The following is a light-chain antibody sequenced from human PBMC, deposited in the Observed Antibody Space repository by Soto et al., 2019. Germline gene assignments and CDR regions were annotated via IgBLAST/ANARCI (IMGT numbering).Light chain of an antibody. CDR2: KAS. CDR3: QHYNSYSEA. V-gene: IGKV1-5*03. J-gene: IGKJ1*01. CDR1: QSVSGW. Sequence: DIQMTQSPSTLSASVGDTVTVTCRVSQSVSGWLAWYQQKPGKAPKLLIYKASTLKSGVPSRFSGSGSGTEFTLTISSLQPDDFATYYCQHYNSYSEAFGQGTKVDIK.